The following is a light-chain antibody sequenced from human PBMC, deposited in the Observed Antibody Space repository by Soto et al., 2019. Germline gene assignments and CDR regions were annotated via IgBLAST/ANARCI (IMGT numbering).Light chain of an antibody. CDR3: QKYNAAPWT. J-gene: IGKJ1*01. Sequence: DIRMTQSPSSLSASVGDRVTITCRARQDISNYLVWYQQRPGKVPKLLIYAASTLQSGVPSRFSGSGSGTDFTLTISSLQPEDVATYYCQKYNAAPWTFGQGTKVEIK. CDR1: QDISNY. V-gene: IGKV1-27*01. CDR2: AAS.